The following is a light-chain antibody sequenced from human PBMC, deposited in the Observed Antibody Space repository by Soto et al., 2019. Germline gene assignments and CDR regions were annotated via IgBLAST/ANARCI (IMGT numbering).Light chain of an antibody. CDR3: QQYSIYSFT. J-gene: IGKJ2*01. CDR2: KAS. V-gene: IGKV1-5*03. CDR1: QSIGTL. Sequence: DIQMTQSPSTLSAFVGDRVTITCRASQSIGTLLAWFQQRPGKAPKLLIQKASSLESGVPSRFSGSGSGTEFTLTISSLQPDDFATYYCQQYSIYSFTFGQGTNLEIK.